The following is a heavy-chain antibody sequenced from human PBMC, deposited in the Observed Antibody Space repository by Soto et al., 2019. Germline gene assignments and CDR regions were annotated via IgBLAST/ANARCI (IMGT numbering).Heavy chain of an antibody. D-gene: IGHD6-13*01. Sequence: SETLSLTCTVSGGSISSSSYYWGWSRQPPGKGLEWIGSIYYSGSTYYNPSLKSRVTISVDTSKNQFSLKLSSVTAADTAVYYCARGRYSSSHFDYWGQGTLVTVSS. J-gene: IGHJ4*02. V-gene: IGHV4-39*01. CDR3: ARGRYSSSHFDY. CDR2: IYYSGST. CDR1: GGSISSSSYY.